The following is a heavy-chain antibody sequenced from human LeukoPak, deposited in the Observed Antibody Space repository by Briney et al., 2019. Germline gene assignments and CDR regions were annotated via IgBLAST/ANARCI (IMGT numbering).Heavy chain of an antibody. D-gene: IGHD4-17*01. CDR3: ARGDFGETNTAFDV. CDR2: INPNSATT. J-gene: IGHJ3*01. CDR1: GYTFTDYD. Sequence: ASVTVSCKTSGYTFTDYDVHWVRQAPGQGLEWMGWINPNSATTNYAQRLQGRVTFTRDTSLSVAYMELSSLTSEDAAVYFCARGDFGETNTAFDVWGQGTLVAVSS. V-gene: IGHV1-8*03.